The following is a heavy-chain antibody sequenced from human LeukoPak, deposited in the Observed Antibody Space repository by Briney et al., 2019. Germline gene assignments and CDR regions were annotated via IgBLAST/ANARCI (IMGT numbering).Heavy chain of an antibody. V-gene: IGHV4-39*07. CDR3: ARDRAGEPSPFDY. Sequence: SETLSLTCTVSGGSISSSSYYWGWIRQPPGKGLEWIGSIYYSGSTYYNPSLKSRVTISVDTSKNQFSLKLSSVTAADTAVYYCARDRAGEPSPFDYWGQGTLVTVSS. J-gene: IGHJ4*02. CDR1: GGSISSSSYY. D-gene: IGHD3-10*01. CDR2: IYYSGST.